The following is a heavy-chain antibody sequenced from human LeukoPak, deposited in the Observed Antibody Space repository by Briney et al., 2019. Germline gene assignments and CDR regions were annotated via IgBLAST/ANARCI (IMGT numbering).Heavy chain of an antibody. CDR3: AREVSHYYYDSSGYYPGQ. D-gene: IGHD3-22*01. CDR2: IYTSGST. J-gene: IGHJ3*01. Sequence: PSETLSLTCTVSGGSISSYYWSWIRQPAGKGLEWIGRIYTSGSTNYNPSLKSRVIMSVDTSKNQFSLKLSSVTAADTAVYYCAREVSHYYYDSSGYYPGQWGQGTMVTVSS. V-gene: IGHV4-4*07. CDR1: GGSISSYY.